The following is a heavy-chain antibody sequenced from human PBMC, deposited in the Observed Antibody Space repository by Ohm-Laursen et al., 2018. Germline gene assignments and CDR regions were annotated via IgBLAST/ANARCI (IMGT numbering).Heavy chain of an antibody. Sequence: SLRLSCAASGFTFSSYEMNWVRQAPGKGLEWVSGISGSGGSTDYADSVKGRFTISRDNSKNTLYLQMNSLRAEDTAVYYCAKVLRFLECPDIWGQGTMVTVSS. CDR1: GFTFSSYE. J-gene: IGHJ3*02. D-gene: IGHD3-3*01. CDR2: ISGSGGST. V-gene: IGHV3-23*01. CDR3: AKVLRFLECPDI.